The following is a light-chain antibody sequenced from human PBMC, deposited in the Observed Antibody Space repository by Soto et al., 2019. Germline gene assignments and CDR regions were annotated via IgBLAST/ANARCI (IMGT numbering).Light chain of an antibody. Sequence: IHITQSPSSLSASVGDRFRITCRASQCISSYLAWYQQKPGKAPKLLIYAASTLQSGVPSRFSGSGSGTDFTLTISCLQAEDFATDYCQQYYSYPLTFGGGTKVDIK. V-gene: IGKV1-9*01. J-gene: IGKJ4*01. CDR2: AAS. CDR1: QCISSY. CDR3: QQYYSYPLT.